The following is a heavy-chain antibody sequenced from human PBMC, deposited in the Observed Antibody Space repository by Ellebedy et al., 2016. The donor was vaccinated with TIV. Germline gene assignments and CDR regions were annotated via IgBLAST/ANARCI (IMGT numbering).Heavy chain of an antibody. D-gene: IGHD3-22*01. Sequence: GESLKISCKGSGYSFTSYWISWVRQMPGKGLEWMGRIDPSDSYTNYSPSFQGHVTISADKSFSTAYLQWSSLKASDTAMYYCARHLKPYYYDSSGYPGDYWGQGTLVTGSS. CDR2: IDPSDSYT. CDR1: GYSFTSYW. V-gene: IGHV5-10-1*01. J-gene: IGHJ4*02. CDR3: ARHLKPYYYDSSGYPGDY.